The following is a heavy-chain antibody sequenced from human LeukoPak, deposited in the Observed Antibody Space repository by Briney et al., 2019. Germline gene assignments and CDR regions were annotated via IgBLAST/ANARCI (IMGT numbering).Heavy chain of an antibody. Sequence: AASVTVSCKASGYTFTGYYMHWVRQAPGQGLEWMGWINPNSGGTNYAQKFQGRVTMTRDTSISTAYMELSRLRSDDTAVYYCARGVAVVVPAARNWFDLWGQGTLVTVSS. D-gene: IGHD2-2*01. CDR1: GYTFTGYY. CDR2: INPNSGGT. J-gene: IGHJ5*02. V-gene: IGHV1-2*02. CDR3: ARGVAVVVPAARNWFDL.